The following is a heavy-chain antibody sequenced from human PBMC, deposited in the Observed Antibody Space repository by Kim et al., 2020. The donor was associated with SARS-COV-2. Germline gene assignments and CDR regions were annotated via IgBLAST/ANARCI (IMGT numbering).Heavy chain of an antibody. D-gene: IGHD3-22*01. CDR3: VRQGYYESSDHYF. J-gene: IGHJ1*01. V-gene: IGHV3-48*03. CDR2: ISNSGSVI. Sequence: GGSLRLSCAASGFSFSSYEMNWVRQAPGKGLERVSYISNSGSVIYHADSASGRFTISTDNAKNSLYLQMNNQRVEDTAAYYCVRQGYYESSDHYFWGQG. CDR1: GFSFSSYE.